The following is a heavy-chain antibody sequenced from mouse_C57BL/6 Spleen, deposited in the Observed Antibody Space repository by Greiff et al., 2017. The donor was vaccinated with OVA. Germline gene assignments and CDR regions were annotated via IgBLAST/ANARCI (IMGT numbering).Heavy chain of an antibody. CDR3: ARRGTTVPYAMDD. V-gene: IGHV5-17*01. Sequence: EVKLVESGGGLVKPGGSLKLSCAASGFTFSDYGMHWVRQAPEKGLEWVAYISSGSSTIYYADTVKGRFTISRDNAKNTLFLQMTSLRSEDTAVYYCARRGTTVPYAMDDWGQGTSVTVSS. J-gene: IGHJ4*01. CDR2: ISSGSSTI. D-gene: IGHD1-1*01. CDR1: GFTFSDYG.